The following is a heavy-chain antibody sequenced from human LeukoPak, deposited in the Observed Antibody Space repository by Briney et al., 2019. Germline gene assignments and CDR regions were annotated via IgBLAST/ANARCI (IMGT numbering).Heavy chain of an antibody. CDR2: INPNSGGT. D-gene: IGHD2-15*01. J-gene: IGHJ6*04. CDR1: GYTFTGYY. Sequence: ASVKVSCKASGYTFTGYYMHWVRQAPGQGLEWMGWINPNSGGTNYAQKFQGWVTMTRDTSISTAYMELSRLRSDDTAVYYCARSLLYCSGGSCSPASYYYYGMDVWGKGTTVTVSS. CDR3: ARSLLYCSGGSCSPASYYYYGMDV. V-gene: IGHV1-2*04.